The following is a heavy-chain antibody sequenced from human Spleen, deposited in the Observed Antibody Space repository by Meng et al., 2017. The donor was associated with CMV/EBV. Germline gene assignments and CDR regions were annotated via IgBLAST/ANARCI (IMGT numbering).Heavy chain of an antibody. J-gene: IGHJ5*02. CDR2: IYPGDSDT. V-gene: IGHV5-51*01. CDR1: GYSVTSYW. Sequence: KGSGYSVTSYWIGWVRQMPGKGLEWMGIIYPGDSDTRYSPSFQGQVTISADKSISTAYLQWSSLKASDTAMYYCARLDGLITKNWFDPWGQGTLVTVSS. CDR3: ARLDGLITKNWFDP.